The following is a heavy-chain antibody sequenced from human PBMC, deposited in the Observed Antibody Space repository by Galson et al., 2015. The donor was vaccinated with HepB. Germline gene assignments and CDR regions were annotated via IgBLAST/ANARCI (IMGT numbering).Heavy chain of an antibody. Sequence: SVKVSCKASGYTFTSYGISWVRQAPGQGLEWMGWISAYNGNTNYAQKLQGRVTMTTDTSTSTAYMELRSLRSGDTAVYYCARDNPRHGLAFDIWGQGTMVTVSS. CDR2: ISAYNGNT. CDR3: ARDNPRHGLAFDI. V-gene: IGHV1-18*01. J-gene: IGHJ3*02. CDR1: GYTFTSYG.